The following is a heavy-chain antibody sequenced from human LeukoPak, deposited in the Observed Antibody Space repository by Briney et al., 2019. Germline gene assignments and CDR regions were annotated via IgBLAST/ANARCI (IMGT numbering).Heavy chain of an antibody. CDR1: GGSLSSYY. J-gene: IGHJ4*02. CDR2: IYYSGST. D-gene: IGHD4-17*01. Sequence: SQTLSLTCTVSGGSLSSYYWSWIRQPPGKGLEWIGYIYYSGSTNYNPSLKSRVTISVDTSKNQFSLKLSSVTAADTAVYYCARHVTHYTVTPDYWGQGTLVTVSS. CDR3: ARHVTHYTVTPDY. V-gene: IGHV4-59*08.